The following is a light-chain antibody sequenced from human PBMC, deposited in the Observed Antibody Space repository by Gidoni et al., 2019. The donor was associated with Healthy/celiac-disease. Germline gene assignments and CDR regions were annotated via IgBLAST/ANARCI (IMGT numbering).Light chain of an antibody. CDR1: QSVSSN. J-gene: IGKJ4*01. Sequence: EIVMTQSPATLSVSQGERATLSCRASQSVSSNLAWYQQKPGQAPRLLIYGASTRATGIPARFSGSGSGTEFTLTISSLQSEEFAVYYCQQYNNWTLTFGGGTKVEIK. CDR2: GAS. V-gene: IGKV3-15*01. CDR3: QQYNNWTLT.